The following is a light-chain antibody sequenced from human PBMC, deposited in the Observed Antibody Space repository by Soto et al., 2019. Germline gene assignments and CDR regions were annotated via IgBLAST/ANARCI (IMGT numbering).Light chain of an antibody. CDR3: QQYGSSATWT. V-gene: IGKV3-20*01. J-gene: IGKJ1*01. Sequence: EIVLPQSPGTLSLSPGERATLSCRASQSVSSSYLAWYQQKPGQAPRLLIYGASSRATGIPDRFSGSGSGTDFTLTISRLEPEDFAVYYCQQYGSSATWTFGQGTKVDI. CDR1: QSVSSSY. CDR2: GAS.